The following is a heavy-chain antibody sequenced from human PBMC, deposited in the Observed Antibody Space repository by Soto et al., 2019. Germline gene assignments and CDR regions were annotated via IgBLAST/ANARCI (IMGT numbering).Heavy chain of an antibody. D-gene: IGHD2-2*01. CDR2: INHSGST. CDR3: ARGRLMYCSSTSCRNYYYYYMDV. Sequence: QVQLQQWGAGLLKPSETLSLTCAVYGGSFSGYYWSWIRQPPGKGLEWIGEINHSGSTNYNPSLQSRVTISVDTSKNQFSLKLSSVTAADTAVYYCARGRLMYCSSTSCRNYYYYYMDVWGKGTTVTVSS. J-gene: IGHJ6*03. CDR1: GGSFSGYY. V-gene: IGHV4-34*01.